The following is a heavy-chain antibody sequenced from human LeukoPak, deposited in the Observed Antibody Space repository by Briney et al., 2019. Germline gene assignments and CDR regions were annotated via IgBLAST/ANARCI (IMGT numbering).Heavy chain of an antibody. CDR1: GGSTSSYY. J-gene: IGHJ3*02. D-gene: IGHD1-26*01. V-gene: IGHV4-59*01. CDR2: IYYSGST. CDR3: AAGGATMGFDAFDI. Sequence: PSETLSLTCTVSGGSTSSYYWSWIRQPPGKGLEWIGYIYYSGSTNYNPSLKSRVTISVDTSKNQFSLKLSSVTAADTAVYYCAAGGATMGFDAFDIWGQGTMVTVSS.